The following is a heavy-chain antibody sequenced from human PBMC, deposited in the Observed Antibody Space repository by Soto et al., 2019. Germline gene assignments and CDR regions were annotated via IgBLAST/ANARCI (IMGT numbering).Heavy chain of an antibody. CDR3: ARGIGYYDILTGYFHYYGMDV. CDR1: GGSIISSNW. V-gene: IGHV4-4*02. D-gene: IGHD3-9*01. J-gene: IGHJ6*02. CDR2: IYHSGST. Sequence: SETLSLTCAVSGGSIISSNWWSLVRQPPGKGLEWIGEIYHSGSTNYNPSLKSRVTISVDKSKNQFSLKLSSVTAADTAVYYCARGIGYYDILTGYFHYYGMDVWGQGTTVTVSS.